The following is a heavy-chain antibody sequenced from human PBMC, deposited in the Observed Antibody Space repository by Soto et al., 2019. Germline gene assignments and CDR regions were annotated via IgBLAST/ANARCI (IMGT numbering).Heavy chain of an antibody. D-gene: IGHD2-15*01. Sequence: SQTLSLTCAISGDSVSSNSAAWNWIRQSPPRGLEWLGRTYYRSKWYNDYAVSVKSRITINPDTSKNQFSLQLNSVTPEDTAVYYCARDGDCSGGSCYGNDAFDIWGQGTMVTVSS. J-gene: IGHJ3*02. CDR1: GDSVSSNSAA. CDR2: TYYRSKWYN. V-gene: IGHV6-1*01. CDR3: ARDGDCSGGSCYGNDAFDI.